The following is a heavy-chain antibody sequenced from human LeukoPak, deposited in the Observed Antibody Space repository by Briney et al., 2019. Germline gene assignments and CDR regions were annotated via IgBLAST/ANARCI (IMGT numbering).Heavy chain of an antibody. CDR3: ARDRAYKAFDY. V-gene: IGHV3-7*01. CDR1: GFTFITSW. J-gene: IGHJ4*02. D-gene: IGHD5-24*01. CDR2: ITPNGSEK. Sequence: GGSLRLSCSASGFTFITSWMNWVRQAPGKGLEWVASITPNGSEKYYVDSVRGRFTISRDDDKNSVYLQMNSLRAEDTAVCYCARDRAYKAFDYWGQGNLVSVSS.